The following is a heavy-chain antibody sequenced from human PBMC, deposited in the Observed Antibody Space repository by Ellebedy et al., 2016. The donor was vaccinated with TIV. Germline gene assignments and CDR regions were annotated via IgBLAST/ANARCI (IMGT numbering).Heavy chain of an antibody. CDR2: IKQDGSER. Sequence: GESLKISCAASGFSFSSYWMSWVRQAPGKGLEWVANIKQDGSERYYVASVKGRFTISRDNAKNSLFLQMNSLRAEDTAAYFCASHKDVLGGDWGQGTLVTVSS. CDR3: ASHKDVLGGD. V-gene: IGHV3-7*01. CDR1: GFSFSSYW. J-gene: IGHJ4*02. D-gene: IGHD4-23*01.